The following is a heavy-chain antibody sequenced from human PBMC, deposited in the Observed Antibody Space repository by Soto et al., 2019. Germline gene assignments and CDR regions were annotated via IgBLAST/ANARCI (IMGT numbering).Heavy chain of an antibody. CDR3: AKAVPRSY. Sequence: QVQLVESGGGVVQPGRSLRLSCAASGFTFSSYGMHWVRQAPGKGLEWVGVISYDGSNKYYADSVKGRFTISRDNSKNTLYLQMNSLRAEDTAVYYCAKAVPRSYWGQGTLVTVSS. V-gene: IGHV3-30*18. CDR1: GFTFSSYG. J-gene: IGHJ4*02. D-gene: IGHD2-2*01. CDR2: ISYDGSNK.